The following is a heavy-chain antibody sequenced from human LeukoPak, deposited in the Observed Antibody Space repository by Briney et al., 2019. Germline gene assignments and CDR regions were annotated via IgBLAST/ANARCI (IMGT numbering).Heavy chain of an antibody. CDR1: GGSISSYY. J-gene: IGHJ4*02. D-gene: IGHD2-2*02. V-gene: IGHV4-59*01. CDR2: IYYSGST. CDR3: ARAPTYCSSTSCYIRFDY. Sequence: PSETLSLTCTVSGGSISSYYWSWIRQPPGKGLGWIGYIYYSGSTNYNPSLKSRVTISVDTSKNQFSLKLSSVTAADTAVYYCARAPTYCSSTSCYIRFDYWGQGTLVTVSS.